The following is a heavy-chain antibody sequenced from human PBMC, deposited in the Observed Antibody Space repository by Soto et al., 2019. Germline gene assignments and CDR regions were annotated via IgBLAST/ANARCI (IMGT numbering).Heavy chain of an antibody. D-gene: IGHD2-8*01. CDR3: ASAQMGVFFFAY. V-gene: IGHV1-18*01. CDR1: GYTFTSYG. CDR2: ISAYNGNT. Sequence: ASVKVSCKASGYTFTSYGISWVRQAPGQGLEWMGWISAYNGNTNYAQKLQGRVTMTTDTSTSTAYMELRSLRSDDTAVYYCASAQMGVFFFAYWGQGTLVTVSS. J-gene: IGHJ4*02.